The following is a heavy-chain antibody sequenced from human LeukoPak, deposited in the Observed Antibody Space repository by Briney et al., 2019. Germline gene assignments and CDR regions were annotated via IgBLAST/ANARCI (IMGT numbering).Heavy chain of an antibody. CDR1: GGSIMVAAYS. D-gene: IGHD5-12*01. Sequence: SETLSLTCTVSGGSIMVAAYSWSWIRQPPGKGLEWIGYIYYSGRTYYNPSLKSRVTISADTSKNQFSLKLNSVTAADTAVYYCARAGGSWSFDYLGQGTLVTVSS. V-gene: IGHV4-30-2*01. CDR3: ARAGGSWSFDY. J-gene: IGHJ4*02. CDR2: IYYSGRT.